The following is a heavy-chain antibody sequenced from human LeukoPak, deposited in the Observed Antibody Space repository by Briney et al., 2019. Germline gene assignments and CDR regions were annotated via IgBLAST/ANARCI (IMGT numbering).Heavy chain of an antibody. V-gene: IGHV4-39*01. Sequence: SETLSLTCTVSGGPISSSSYYWGWIRQPPGKGLEWIGSIYYSGSTCYNPSLKSRVTISVDTSKNQFSLKLSSVTAADTAVYYCARNLTGYWYFDLWGSGTLVTVSS. CDR2: IYYSGST. CDR3: ARNLTGYWYFDL. D-gene: IGHD4/OR15-4a*01. CDR1: GGPISSSSYY. J-gene: IGHJ2*01.